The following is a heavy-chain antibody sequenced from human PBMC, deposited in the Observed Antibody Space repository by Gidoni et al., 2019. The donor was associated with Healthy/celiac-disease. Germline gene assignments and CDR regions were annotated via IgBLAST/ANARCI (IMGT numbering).Heavy chain of an antibody. J-gene: IGHJ4*02. D-gene: IGHD4-4*01. CDR2: ISSSSSYI. CDR3: ARDITTVNGY. V-gene: IGHV3-21*01. Sequence: ELQLGDYGGGLVKPGGALSLSCAASGCPFSSYRMNWVRQAPGKGLEWVSSISSSSSYIYYAYSVKGGYTISRDNAKNSLYLQMNSMRAEDTAVYYCARDITTVNGYWGQGTLVTVSS. CDR1: GCPFSSYR.